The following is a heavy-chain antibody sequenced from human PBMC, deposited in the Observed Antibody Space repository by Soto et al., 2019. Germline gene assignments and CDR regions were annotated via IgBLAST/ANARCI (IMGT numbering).Heavy chain of an antibody. D-gene: IGHD3-9*01. CDR2: IWYDGSNK. V-gene: IGHV3-33*01. J-gene: IGHJ5*02. CDR3: ARDAPGKYYDILTGSGWFDP. CDR1: GFTFSSYG. Sequence: QVQLVESGGGVVQPGRSLRLSCAASGFTFSSYGMHWVRQAPGKGLEWVAVIWYDGSNKYYADSVKGRFTISRDNSKNTLYLQMNSLRAEDTAVYYCARDAPGKYYDILTGSGWFDPWGQGTLVTVSS.